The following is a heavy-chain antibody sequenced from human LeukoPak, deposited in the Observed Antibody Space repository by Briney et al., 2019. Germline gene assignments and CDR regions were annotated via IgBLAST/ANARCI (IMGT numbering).Heavy chain of an antibody. V-gene: IGHV3-7*01. D-gene: IGHD5-12*01. CDR3: ATTLNVATAAYF. CDR2: VQQEGSEK. Sequence: PGGSLRLSCAASGFTFNMYWMSWVRQAPGKGLEWVANVQQEGSEKYYLDSVKGRFTISRDNDKNSVYLQMNRLRAEDTAVYYCATTLNVATAAYFWGQGTLVTVSS. J-gene: IGHJ4*02. CDR1: GFTFNMYW.